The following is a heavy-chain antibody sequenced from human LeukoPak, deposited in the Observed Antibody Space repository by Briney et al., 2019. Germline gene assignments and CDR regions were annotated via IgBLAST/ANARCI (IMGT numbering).Heavy chain of an antibody. J-gene: IGHJ3*02. CDR1: GGSISSSSYY. Sequence: SETLSLTCTVSGGSISSSSYYWGWIRQPPGKGLEWIGSIYYSGSTYYNPSLKSRVTISVDTSKNQFSLKLSSVTAADTAVYYCARDSPGVDAFDIWGQGTMVTVSS. CDR2: IYYSGST. D-gene: IGHD3-10*01. CDR3: ARDSPGVDAFDI. V-gene: IGHV4-39*02.